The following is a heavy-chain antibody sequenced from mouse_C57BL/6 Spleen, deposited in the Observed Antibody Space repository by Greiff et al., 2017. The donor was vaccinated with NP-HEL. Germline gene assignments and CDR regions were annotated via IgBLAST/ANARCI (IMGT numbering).Heavy chain of an antibody. V-gene: IGHV1-52*01. CDR3: ARSRGLLLLYAMDY. J-gene: IGHJ4*01. CDR2: IDPSDSDT. D-gene: IGHD1-1*01. Sequence: QVQLQQPGAELVRPGSSVKLSCKASGYTFTSYWMHWVKQRPIQGLEWIGNIDPSDSDTHYNPKFKDKATLTVDKSSSTAYMQLSSLTSEVSAVYYGARSRGLLLLYAMDYWGQGTSVTVSS. CDR1: GYTFTSYW.